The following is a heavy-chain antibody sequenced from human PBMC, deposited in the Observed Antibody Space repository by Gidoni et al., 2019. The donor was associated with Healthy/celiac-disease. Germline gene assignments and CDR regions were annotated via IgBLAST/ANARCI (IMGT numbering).Heavy chain of an antibody. CDR1: GFTFSSYG. V-gene: IGHV3-33*01. CDR2: IWYDGSNK. D-gene: IGHD7-27*01. Sequence: QVQLVESGGGVVQPGRSVRLSCAASGFTFSSYGMHWVRQAPGKGLEWVAVIWYDGSNKYYADSVKGRFTISRDNSKNTLYLQMNSLRAEDTAVYYCARDNWGPFGYWGQGTLVTVSS. J-gene: IGHJ4*02. CDR3: ARDNWGPFGY.